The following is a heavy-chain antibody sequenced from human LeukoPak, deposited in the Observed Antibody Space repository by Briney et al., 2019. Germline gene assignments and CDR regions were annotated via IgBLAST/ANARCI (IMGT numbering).Heavy chain of an antibody. CDR2: INWHGGSI. CDR1: GFTFDDYA. V-gene: IGHV3-9*01. CDR3: AKDKLARDQKRGYFDN. J-gene: IGHJ4*02. Sequence: GGSLRLSCAASGFTFDDYAMHWVRQAPGKGLEWVSGINWHGGSIVYADSVQGRFTISRDNAKNSLYLQMNSLRAEDTALYYCAKDKLARDQKRGYFDNWGQGTLVTVSS. D-gene: IGHD3-3*02.